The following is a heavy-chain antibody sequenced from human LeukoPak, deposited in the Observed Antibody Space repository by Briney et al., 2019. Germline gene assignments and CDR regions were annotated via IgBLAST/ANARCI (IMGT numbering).Heavy chain of an antibody. D-gene: IGHD2-2*01. Sequence: GGFLSLSCAASGFTFSSHRMHWVRRAPEKGLVGVSHINADGSATYYAASVKGRFTISRDNARNTLYLQMHSLTAEDTGVYYCVRGALRDCSYTSCTRGNWFDPWGQGTLVTVS. J-gene: IGHJ5*02. CDR2: INADGSAT. CDR1: GFTFSSHR. V-gene: IGHV3-74*01. CDR3: VRGALRDCSYTSCTRGNWFDP.